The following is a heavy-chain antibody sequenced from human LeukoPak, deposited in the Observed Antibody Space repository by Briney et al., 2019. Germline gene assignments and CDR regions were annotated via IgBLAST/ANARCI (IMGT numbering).Heavy chain of an antibody. J-gene: IGHJ5*02. CDR1: GYTFTSYW. D-gene: IGHD6-6*01. Sequence: GESLKISCQSSGYTFTSYWIGWVRQMLGKGLQWMGIIYPGDSDTTYSPSFQGQVTISADKSISTAYLQWSSLKASDTAIYYCARLIVGSSSTGWFDPWGQGTLVTVSS. CDR2: IYPGDSDT. CDR3: ARLIVGSSSTGWFDP. V-gene: IGHV5-51*01.